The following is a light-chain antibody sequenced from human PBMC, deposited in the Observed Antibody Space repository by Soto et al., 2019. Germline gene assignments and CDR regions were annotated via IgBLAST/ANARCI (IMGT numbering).Light chain of an antibody. CDR3: QQYNSHPWT. CDR2: KAS. Sequence: DIQMTQSPSTLPASLRDRVTVTCRASQSTRSWLAWYQEKPGKAPKXMIYKASLLETGVPSRFSGSGSGTEFTLTISSLQTDDFGTYYCQQYNSHPWTFGQGTKVDIK. V-gene: IGKV1-5*03. CDR1: QSTRSW. J-gene: IGKJ1*01.